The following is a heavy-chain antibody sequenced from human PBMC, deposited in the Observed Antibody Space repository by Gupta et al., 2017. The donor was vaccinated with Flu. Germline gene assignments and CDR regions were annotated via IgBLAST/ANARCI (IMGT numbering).Heavy chain of an antibody. CDR3: AKENDYVWGSYRPNDAFDI. D-gene: IGHD3-16*02. V-gene: IGHV3-23*01. CDR2: ISGSGGST. CDR1: GFTFSSYA. Sequence: EVQLLESGGGLVQPGGSLRLSCAASGFTFSSYAMSWVRQAPGKGLEWVSAISGSGGSTYYADSVKGRFTISRDNSKNTLYLQMNSLRAEDTAVYYCAKENDYVWGSYRPNDAFDIWGQGTMVTVPS. J-gene: IGHJ3*02.